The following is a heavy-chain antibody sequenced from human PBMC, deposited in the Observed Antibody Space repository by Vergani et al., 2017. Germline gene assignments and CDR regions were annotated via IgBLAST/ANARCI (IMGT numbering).Heavy chain of an antibody. V-gene: IGHV3-11*01. CDR2: ISSSGSTI. J-gene: IGHJ6*02. Sequence: QVQLVESGGGLVKPGGSLRLSCAASGFTFSDYYMSWIRQAPGKGLEWVSYISSSGSTIYYADSVKGRFTISRDNAKNSLYLQMNSLRAEDTAVYYCARDPTIVVVPGHYYYYGMDVWGQGTTVTVSS. D-gene: IGHD2-2*01. CDR3: ARDPTIVVVPGHYYYYGMDV. CDR1: GFTFSDYY.